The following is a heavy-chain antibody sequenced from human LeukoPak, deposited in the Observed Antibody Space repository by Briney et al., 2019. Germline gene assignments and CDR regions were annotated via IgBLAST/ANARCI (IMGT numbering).Heavy chain of an antibody. D-gene: IGHD1-26*01. V-gene: IGHV3-30*04. CDR2: ISYDGSNK. J-gene: IGHJ4*02. CDR1: GFTFSSYA. Sequence: GGSLRLSCAASGFTFSSYAMHWVRQAPGKGLEWEAVISYDGSNKYYADSVKGRFTISRDNSKNTLYLQMNSLRAEDTAVYYCARAIRIGAPSVNWGQGTLVTVSS. CDR3: ARAIRIGAPSVN.